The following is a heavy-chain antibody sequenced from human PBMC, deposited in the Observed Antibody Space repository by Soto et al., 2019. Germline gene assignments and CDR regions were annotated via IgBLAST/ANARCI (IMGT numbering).Heavy chain of an antibody. CDR1: GGSMNDHY. D-gene: IGHD2-2*01. V-gene: IGHV4-59*08. Sequence: SETLSLTCTVSGGSMNDHYWSWIRQPPGKGLEWLGYIYYGGSTDYNPSLKGRVAISVDTSKNQFSLNLSSVAAADMAMYYCATQADLFGPHASWGPGILVTVSS. J-gene: IGHJ5*02. CDR3: ATQADLFGPHAS. CDR2: IYYGGST.